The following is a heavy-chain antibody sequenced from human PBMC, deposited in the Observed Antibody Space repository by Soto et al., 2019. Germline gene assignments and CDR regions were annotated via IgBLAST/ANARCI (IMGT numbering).Heavy chain of an antibody. CDR2: IYYSGST. Sequence: PSETLSLTCTVSGGSISSYYWSWIRQPPGKGLEWIGYIYYSGSTNYNPSLKSRVTISVDTSKNQFSLKLSSVTAADTAVYYCARQGYDILTLYYYYGMDVWGQGTTVTVSS. CDR1: GGSISSYY. V-gene: IGHV4-59*08. D-gene: IGHD3-9*01. CDR3: ARQGYDILTLYYYYGMDV. J-gene: IGHJ6*02.